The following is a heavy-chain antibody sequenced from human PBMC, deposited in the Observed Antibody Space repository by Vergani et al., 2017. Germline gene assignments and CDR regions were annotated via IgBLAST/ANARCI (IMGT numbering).Heavy chain of an antibody. CDR1: GGSISSGGYS. Sequence: QVQLQESGSGLVKPSQTLSLTCAVSGGSISSGGYSWSWLRQPPGKGLEWIGYIYHSGSTYYNPSLKSRVTIAVDRSKNQFSLKLSSVTAADTAVDYCARAWFGELFFFDYWGQGTLVTVSS. CDR2: IYHSGST. CDR3: ARAWFGELFFFDY. D-gene: IGHD3-10*01. J-gene: IGHJ4*02. V-gene: IGHV4-30-2*01.